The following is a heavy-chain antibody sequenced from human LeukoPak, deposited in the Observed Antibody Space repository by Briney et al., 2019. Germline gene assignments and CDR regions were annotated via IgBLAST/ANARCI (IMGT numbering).Heavy chain of an antibody. CDR2: ISRGRPTI. J-gene: IGHJ4*02. CDR1: GFTFSSYR. Sequence: GGSLRLSCAASGFTFSSYRMNWVRQAPGKGLEWVSYISRGRPTIHYADSVEGRFTISRDNAKNSLYLQMNSLRDEDTAVYYCTRDPEALDNWGQGTLVTVSS. CDR3: TRDPEALDN. V-gene: IGHV3-48*02.